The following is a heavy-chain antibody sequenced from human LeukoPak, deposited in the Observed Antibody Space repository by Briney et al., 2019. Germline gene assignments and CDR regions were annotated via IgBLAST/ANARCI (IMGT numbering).Heavy chain of an antibody. CDR2: IEDGGGT. J-gene: IGHJ1*01. CDR3: ARRRYYESSGYLE. V-gene: IGHV4-39*01. D-gene: IGHD3-22*01. Sequence: PSETLSLTCTIFGDSVSRSDSDWDWIRQPPGRGLEWIATIEDGGGTHYSPSLKSRVTLSVDISNNQFSLTLSSVTAADTALYFCARRRYYESSGYLEWGQGTLVTVSS. CDR1: GDSVSRSDSD.